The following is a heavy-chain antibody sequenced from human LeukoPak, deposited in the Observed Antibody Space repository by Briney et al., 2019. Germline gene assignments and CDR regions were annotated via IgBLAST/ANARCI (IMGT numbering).Heavy chain of an antibody. CDR3: ARDGRLTIFVRGIITEGSPPKN. V-gene: IGHV1-2*02. D-gene: IGHD3-10*01. CDR1: RYTFTDSY. CDR2: INPKTGGT. J-gene: IGHJ4*02. Sequence: ASVKVSCKASRYTFTDSYMHWVRQAPGQGLEWMGWINPKTGGTNYAQRFQGRVTMTRYTSIRTAYMELNSLRSDDTAVYYCARDGRLTIFVRGIITEGSPPKNWGQGTLVTVSS.